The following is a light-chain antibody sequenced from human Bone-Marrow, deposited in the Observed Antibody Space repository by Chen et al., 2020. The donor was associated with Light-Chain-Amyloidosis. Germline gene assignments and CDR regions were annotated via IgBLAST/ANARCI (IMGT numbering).Light chain of an antibody. CDR3: YSYATNPPFVR. V-gene: IGLV2-23*03. J-gene: IGLJ2*01. CDR2: EST. Sequence: QSALTQPASVSGSPGQWITISCTGTISHVGSYNLVSWYQHNPVKAPKLIIYESTERPSGVSNRFSGSKSGNAASLTISGLQAKDEADYYCYSYATNPPFVRFGGGTKLTVL. CDR1: ISHVGSYNL.